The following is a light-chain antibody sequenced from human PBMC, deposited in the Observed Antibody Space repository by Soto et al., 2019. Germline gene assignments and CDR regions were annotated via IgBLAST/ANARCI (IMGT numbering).Light chain of an antibody. V-gene: IGKV3-20*01. J-gene: IGKJ1*01. CDR1: QSVSSSY. Sequence: ENVLTQSPGTLSLSPGERATLSCRASQSVSSSYLAWYRQKPGQAPRLLIYDASSRATGIPDRFSGSGSGTDFTLTISRLEPEDFAVYYCQQYGSSPRTFGQGTKVDIK. CDR3: QQYGSSPRT. CDR2: DAS.